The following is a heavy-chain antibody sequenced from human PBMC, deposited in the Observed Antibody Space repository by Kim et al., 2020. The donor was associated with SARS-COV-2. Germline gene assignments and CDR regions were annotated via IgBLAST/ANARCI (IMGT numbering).Heavy chain of an antibody. V-gene: IGHV1-69*13. J-gene: IGHJ4*02. CDR1: GDTFRGST. D-gene: IGHD1-26*01. CDR2: IMTVFETA. Sequence: SVKVSCKLSGDTFRGSTFAWVRQSPGQGLEWMGAIMTVFETANYAKKFQDRLTITADASTSTVYMELSSLTSEDTAKYFCTTKTSGTYFGYWGQGPLITVSS. CDR3: TTKTSGTYFGY.